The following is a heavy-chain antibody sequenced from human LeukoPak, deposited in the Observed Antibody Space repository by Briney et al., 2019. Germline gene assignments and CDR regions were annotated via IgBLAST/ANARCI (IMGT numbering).Heavy chain of an antibody. CDR1: GYTFTSYY. V-gene: IGHV1-2*02. CDR3: ARSIAVALNWFDP. D-gene: IGHD6-19*01. Sequence: GASVKVSCKASGYTFTSYYMHWVRQAPGQGLEWMGWIYPNSGGTNYAQKFQGRVTMTRDTSISTAYMELSRLRSDDTAVYYCARSIAVALNWFDPWGQGTLVTVSS. CDR2: IYPNSGGT. J-gene: IGHJ5*02.